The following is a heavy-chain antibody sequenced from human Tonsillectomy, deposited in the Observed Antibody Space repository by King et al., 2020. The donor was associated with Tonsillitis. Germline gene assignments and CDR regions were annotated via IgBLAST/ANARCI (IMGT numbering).Heavy chain of an antibody. D-gene: IGHD2-8*02. CDR2: ILHSGST. CDR3: ARHPIWWSDRRSVWFDP. V-gene: IGHV4-39*07. Sequence: QLQESGPGLVKPSETLSLSCSVSGDSIRTDNYLWGWIRQPPGQELEWIGSILHSGSTYYNPSLRSRVTISVDTSKNRFSLKVRSVTAADTAVYYCARHPIWWSDRRSVWFDPWGQGTLVTVSS. J-gene: IGHJ5*02. CDR1: GDSIRTDNYL.